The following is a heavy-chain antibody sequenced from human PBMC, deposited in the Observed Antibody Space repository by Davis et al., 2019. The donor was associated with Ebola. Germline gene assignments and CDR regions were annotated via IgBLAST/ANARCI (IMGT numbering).Heavy chain of an antibody. CDR3: ARDLARGIAAAGLDF. J-gene: IGHJ4*02. V-gene: IGHV3-11*01. CDR1: GITFSDYD. D-gene: IGHD6-13*01. CDR2: IRSTGSVT. Sequence: GGSLRLSCAVSGITFSDYDMSWIRQAPGKGLEWISYIRSTGSVTYYSDSVKDRFTISRDNAKNLLYLQMNSLRADDTATYYCARDLARGIAAAGLDFWGQGTLVTVSS.